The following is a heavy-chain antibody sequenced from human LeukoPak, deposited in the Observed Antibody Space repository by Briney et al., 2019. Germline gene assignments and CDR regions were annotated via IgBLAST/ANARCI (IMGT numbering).Heavy chain of an antibody. Sequence: SETLSLTCGVYGGSFSGYHWSWNRQPPGKGLEWLGEIKPRGSTNYHTSHKSRVTISADTAKNQLALTFNSVTAADTAVYYSARRRLAYYFDYWGQGTLVTVSS. J-gene: IGHJ4*02. V-gene: IGHV4-34*01. CDR2: IKPRGST. CDR3: ARRRLAYYFDY. D-gene: IGHD5-24*01. CDR1: GGSFSGYH.